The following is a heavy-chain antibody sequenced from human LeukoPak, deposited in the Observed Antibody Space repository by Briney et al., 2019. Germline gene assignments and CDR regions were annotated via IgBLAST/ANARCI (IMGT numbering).Heavy chain of an antibody. Sequence: GGSLRLSCAASGFTFSSYAMHWVRQAPGKGLEWVAVISYDGSNQYYADSVKGRFAISRDNSKNTLYLQMNSLRAEDTAVYYCARSLHEYSTSWDYYYYMDVWGKGTTVTVSS. CDR2: ISYDGSNQ. D-gene: IGHD6-6*01. CDR1: GFTFSSYA. J-gene: IGHJ6*03. CDR3: ARSLHEYSTSWDYYYYMDV. V-gene: IGHV3-30*01.